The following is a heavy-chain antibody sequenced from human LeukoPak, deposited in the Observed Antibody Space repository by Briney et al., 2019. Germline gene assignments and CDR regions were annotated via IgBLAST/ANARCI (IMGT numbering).Heavy chain of an antibody. CDR2: ISRSGST. CDR3: ARGYIGNSGRYYYYYMDV. CDR1: DYSISSGYH. J-gene: IGHJ6*03. V-gene: IGHV4-38-2*01. Sequence: SETLSLTCAVSDYSISSGYHWGWIRPPPEKGLEWIGSISRSGSTYYSPSLKGRVTMSVDSSKNEFSLSLSSVTAADTAVYYCARGYIGNSGRYYYYYMDVWGKGTTVTVSS. D-gene: IGHD1-26*01.